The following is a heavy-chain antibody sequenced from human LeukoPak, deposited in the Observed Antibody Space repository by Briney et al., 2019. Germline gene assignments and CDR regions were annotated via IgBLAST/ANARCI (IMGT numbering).Heavy chain of an antibody. CDR1: GGTFSSYA. CDR3: ARGARKGGYTYGYTIGH. Sequence: SVKVSCKASGGTFSSYAISWVRQAPGQGLEWMGRIIPIFGTANYAQKFQGRVTMTRNTSISTAYMELSSLRSEDTAVYYCARGARKGGYTYGYTIGHWGQGTLVTVSS. J-gene: IGHJ4*02. CDR2: IIPIFGTA. V-gene: IGHV1-69*05. D-gene: IGHD5-18*01.